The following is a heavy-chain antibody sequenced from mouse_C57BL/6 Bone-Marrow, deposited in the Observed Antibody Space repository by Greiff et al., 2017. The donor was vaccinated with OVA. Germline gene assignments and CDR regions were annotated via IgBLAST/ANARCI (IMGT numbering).Heavy chain of an antibody. Sequence: EVMLVESGGDLVKPGGSLKLSCAASGFTFSSYGMSWVRQTPDKRLEWVATISSGGSYTYYPDSVKGRFTISSDNAKNTLYLHMSSLKSADTAMYYCARPSYYSGGSYESDNRGEGTTLTVSS. CDR1: GFTFSSYG. CDR3: ARPSYYSGGSYESDN. CDR2: ISSGGSYT. V-gene: IGHV5-6*01. J-gene: IGHJ2*01. D-gene: IGHD1-1*01.